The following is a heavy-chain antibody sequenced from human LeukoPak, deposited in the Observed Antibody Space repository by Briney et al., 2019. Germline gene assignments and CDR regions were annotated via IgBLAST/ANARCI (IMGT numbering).Heavy chain of an antibody. CDR3: LQYGAGST. V-gene: IGHV3-23*01. CDR1: GFTFSRYA. CDR2: IHATIGGA. D-gene: IGHD3-10*01. J-gene: IGHJ5*02. Sequence: GGSLRLSCEASGFTFSRYAMIWVRRAPGKGLQWVSAIHATIGGAQYADSVKGRFTISRDNAKNSLYLQMNSLRAEDTALYYCLQYGAGSTWGQGTLVTVSS.